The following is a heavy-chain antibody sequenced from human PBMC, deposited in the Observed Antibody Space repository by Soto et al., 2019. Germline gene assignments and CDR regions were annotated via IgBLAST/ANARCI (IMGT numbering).Heavy chain of an antibody. Sequence: GESLKISCKVSGYSFNNYWIAWVRQRPGTGLEWMGIIYPSNSGTRYSPSFQGQVTISADESISTAYLQWSSLKASDTAMYYCARWGYCSGGSCYGFDSWGQGTLVTVSS. J-gene: IGHJ5*01. V-gene: IGHV5-51*01. CDR2: IYPSNSGT. D-gene: IGHD2-15*01. CDR3: ARWGYCSGGSCYGFDS. CDR1: GYSFNNYW.